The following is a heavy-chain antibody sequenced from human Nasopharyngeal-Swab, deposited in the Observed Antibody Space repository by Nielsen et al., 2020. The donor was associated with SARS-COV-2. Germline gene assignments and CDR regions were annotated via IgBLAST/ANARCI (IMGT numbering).Heavy chain of an antibody. Sequence: GGSLRLSCAASGFTFNDYYMNWIRQAPGKGLEWLSFISLGGNTIYYADSVKGRFFISRDNAKKSLYLQMNSLRVEDTVIYYCARQNSGWTDAFDIWGQGTMVTVSS. CDR1: GFTFNDYY. CDR2: ISLGGNTI. J-gene: IGHJ3*02. D-gene: IGHD6-19*01. CDR3: ARQNSGWTDAFDI. V-gene: IGHV3-11*01.